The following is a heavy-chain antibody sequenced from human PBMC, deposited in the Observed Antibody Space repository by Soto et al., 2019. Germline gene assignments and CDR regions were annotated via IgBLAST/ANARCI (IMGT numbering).Heavy chain of an antibody. Sequence: QVQLVQSGAEVKKPGASVKVSCKASGYTFTGYYMHWVRQAPGQGLEWMGWINPNSGGTNYAQKFKCWDTMTRDTSISTAYMEVSWLRSDDTAVYYCARDYRGSAFDIWGQGTMVTVSS. J-gene: IGHJ3*02. V-gene: IGHV1-2*04. D-gene: IGHD3-16*01. CDR3: ARDYRGSAFDI. CDR2: INPNSGGT. CDR1: GYTFTGYY.